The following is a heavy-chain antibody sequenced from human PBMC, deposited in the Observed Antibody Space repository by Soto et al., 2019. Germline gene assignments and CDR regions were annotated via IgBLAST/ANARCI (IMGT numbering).Heavy chain of an antibody. V-gene: IGHV3-48*02. CDR3: ERGGRGSSQH. CDR1: GFTFSSYS. CDR2: ISSSSSTI. J-gene: IGHJ1*01. D-gene: IGHD2-15*01. Sequence: GGSLRLSCAASGFTFSSYSMNWVRQAPGKGLEWVSYISSSSSTIYYADSVKGRFTISRDNAKNSLYLQMNSLREEDTAVSYCERGGRGSSQHWGQGTLATVSS.